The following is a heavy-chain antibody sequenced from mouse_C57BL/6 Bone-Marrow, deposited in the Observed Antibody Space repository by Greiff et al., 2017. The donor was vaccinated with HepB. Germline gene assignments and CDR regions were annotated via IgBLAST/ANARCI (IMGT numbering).Heavy chain of an antibody. CDR3: ARRSVYSNYDY. V-gene: IGHV5-6*02. CDR1: GFTFSSYG. J-gene: IGHJ2*01. D-gene: IGHD2-5*01. Sequence: DVMLVASGGDLVKPGGSLKLSCAASGFTFSSYGMSWVRQTPDKRLEWVATISSGGSYTYYPDSVKGRFTISRDNAKNTLYLQMSSLKSEDTAMYYCARRSVYSNYDYWGQGTTLTVSS. CDR2: ISSGGSYT.